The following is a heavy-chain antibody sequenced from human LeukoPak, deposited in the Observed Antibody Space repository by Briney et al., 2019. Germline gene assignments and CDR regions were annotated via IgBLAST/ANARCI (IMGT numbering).Heavy chain of an antibody. CDR1: GGSFSGYY. CDR3: ARGLWMVPFDY. D-gene: IGHD3-10*01. Sequence: SETLSLTCAVYGGSFSGYYWSWIRQPPGKGLEWIGEINHSGSTNYNPSLKSRVTISVDTSKNQFSLKLSSVTAADTAVYYCARGLWMVPFDYWGRGTLDTVPS. CDR2: INHSGST. J-gene: IGHJ4*02. V-gene: IGHV4-34*01.